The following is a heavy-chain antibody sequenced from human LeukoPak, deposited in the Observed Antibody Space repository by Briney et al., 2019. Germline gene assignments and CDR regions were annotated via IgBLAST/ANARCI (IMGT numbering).Heavy chain of an antibody. Sequence: GALRLSCAASGFTFSSYAMSWVRQAPGKGMEWVSGISGSGDNTYYADSVKGRFTISRDNSKNTLYVQVNSLGTEDTAAYYCAKGSYYDSSGSFYFDYWGQGTLVTVSS. D-gene: IGHD3-22*01. J-gene: IGHJ4*02. V-gene: IGHV3-23*01. CDR2: ISGSGDNT. CDR3: AKGSYYDSSGSFYFDY. CDR1: GFTFSSYA.